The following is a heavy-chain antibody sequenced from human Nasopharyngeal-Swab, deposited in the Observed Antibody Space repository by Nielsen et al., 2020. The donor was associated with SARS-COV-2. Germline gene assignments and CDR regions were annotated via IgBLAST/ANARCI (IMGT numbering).Heavy chain of an antibody. Sequence: ASVKVSCKVSGYTLTELSMHWVRQAPGKGLEWMGGFDPEDGETIYAQKFQDRVTMTEDTSTDTAYMELSSLRSEDTAVYYCATVYSAVYSSGWYFYWGQGTLVTVSS. CDR3: ATVYSAVYSSGWYFY. CDR1: GYTLTELS. V-gene: IGHV1-24*01. J-gene: IGHJ4*02. D-gene: IGHD6-19*01. CDR2: FDPEDGET.